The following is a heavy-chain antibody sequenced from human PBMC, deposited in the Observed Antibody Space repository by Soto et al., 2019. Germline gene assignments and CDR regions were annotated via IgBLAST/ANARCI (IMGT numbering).Heavy chain of an antibody. CDR1: GGSISSGGYY. Sequence: SETLSLTCTVSGGSISSGGYYWSWIRQHPGKGLEWIGYIYYSGSTYYNPSLKSRVTISVDTSKNQFSLKLSSVTAADTAVYYCARERGYYYGSGSYIWFDPWGQGTLVTVSS. J-gene: IGHJ5*02. V-gene: IGHV4-31*03. D-gene: IGHD3-10*01. CDR2: IYYSGST. CDR3: ARERGYYYGSGSYIWFDP.